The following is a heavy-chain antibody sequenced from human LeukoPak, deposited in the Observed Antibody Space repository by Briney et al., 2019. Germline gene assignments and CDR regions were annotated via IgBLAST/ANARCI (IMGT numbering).Heavy chain of an antibody. J-gene: IGHJ4*02. CDR3: ARDLGYSSSWYASP. CDR1: GFTFDDYG. Sequence: PGGSLRLSCAASGFTFDDYGMSWVRQAPGKGLEWVSGINWNGGSTGYADSVKGRFTISRDNAKNSLYLQVNSLRAEDTALYYCARDLGYSSSWYASPWGQGTLVTVSS. V-gene: IGHV3-20*04. D-gene: IGHD6-13*01. CDR2: INWNGGST.